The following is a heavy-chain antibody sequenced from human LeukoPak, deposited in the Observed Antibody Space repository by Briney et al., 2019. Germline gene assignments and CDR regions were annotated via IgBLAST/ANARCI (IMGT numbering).Heavy chain of an antibody. CDR1: GFTFDDHG. Sequence: PGGSLRLSCAASGFTFDDHGMHWVRQAPGKGLEWVSGISWSSGIIGYADSVKGRFTISRDNAKNSLYLQMNSLRAEDTAVYYCARDIVAPGICFDYWGLGTLVTVSS. CDR3: ARDIVAPGICFDY. V-gene: IGHV3-9*01. CDR2: ISWSSGII. D-gene: IGHD6-13*01. J-gene: IGHJ4*02.